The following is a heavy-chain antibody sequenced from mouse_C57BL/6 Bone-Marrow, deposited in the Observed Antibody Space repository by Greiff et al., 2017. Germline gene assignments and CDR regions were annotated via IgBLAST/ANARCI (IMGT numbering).Heavy chain of an antibody. CDR1: GYSITSGYY. D-gene: IGHD1-1*01. V-gene: IGHV3-6*01. CDR2: ISYDGSN. Sequence: ESGPGLVKPSQSLSLTCSVTGYSITSGYYWNWIRQFPGNKPEWMGYISYDGSNNYNPSLKNRISITRDTSKNQFFLKLNSVTTEDTATYYCAREGISYYYGSSPFDYWGQGTTLTVSS. CDR3: AREGISYYYGSSPFDY. J-gene: IGHJ2*01.